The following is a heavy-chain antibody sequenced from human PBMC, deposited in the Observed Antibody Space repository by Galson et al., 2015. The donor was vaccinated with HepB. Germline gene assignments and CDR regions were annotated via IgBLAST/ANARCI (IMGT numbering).Heavy chain of an antibody. CDR1: GFTFSSYG. J-gene: IGHJ4*02. V-gene: IGHV3-30*18. CDR3: AKDDEWLGPDY. CDR2: ISYDGSNK. D-gene: IGHD6-19*01. Sequence: SLRLSCAASGFTFSSYGMYWVRQAPGKGLEWVAVISYDGSNKYYADSVKGRFTISRDNSKNTLYLQMDSLGAEDTAVYYCAKDDEWLGPDYWGQGTLVTVSS.